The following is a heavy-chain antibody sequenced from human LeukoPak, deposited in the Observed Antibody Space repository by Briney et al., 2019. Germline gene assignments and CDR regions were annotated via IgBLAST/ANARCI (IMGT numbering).Heavy chain of an antibody. J-gene: IGHJ4*02. CDR1: GYTFTSYG. Sequence: ASVKVSCKASGYTFTSYGISWVRQAPGQGLEWMGWISAYNGNTNYAQKLQGRVTMTTDTSPSTAYMELRSLRSDDTAVYYCARDAMPGGPHGYWGQGTLVTVPS. V-gene: IGHV1-18*01. CDR3: ARDAMPGGPHGY. D-gene: IGHD2-2*01. CDR2: ISAYNGNT.